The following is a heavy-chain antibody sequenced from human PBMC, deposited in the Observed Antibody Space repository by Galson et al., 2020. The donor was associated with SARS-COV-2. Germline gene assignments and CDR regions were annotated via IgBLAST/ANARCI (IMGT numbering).Heavy chain of an antibody. D-gene: IGHD3-9*01. V-gene: IGHV1-2*02. Sequence: ASVKVSCKASGYTFTDYYIHWVRQAPGQGLEWMGWINPKSGGTNYAQKFEGRVTMTRDTSITTAYMELSRLRSDDTAVYYCARLRYDDVLPGYIVDVWGQGTMVPVSS. CDR1: GYTFTDYY. CDR3: ARLRYDDVLPGYIVDV. J-gene: IGHJ6*02. CDR2: INPKSGGT.